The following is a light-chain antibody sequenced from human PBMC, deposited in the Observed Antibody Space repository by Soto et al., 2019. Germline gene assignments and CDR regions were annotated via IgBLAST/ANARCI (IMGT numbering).Light chain of an antibody. Sequence: DVVMTQSPLSLPVTLGQPASISCRSSQSLVYSDGNTYLSWFQQRPGQSPRRLVYKVSNRDSGVPDRFSGSGSGTDFTLKISRVEAEDVGVYYCMQGTHWPPATFGQGTRLDIK. CDR1: QSLVYSDGNTY. CDR3: MQGTHWPPAT. CDR2: KVS. V-gene: IGKV2-30*01. J-gene: IGKJ5*01.